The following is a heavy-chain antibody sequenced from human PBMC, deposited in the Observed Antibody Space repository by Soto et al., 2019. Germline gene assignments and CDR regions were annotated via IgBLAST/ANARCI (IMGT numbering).Heavy chain of an antibody. Sequence: EVQLVESGGGLVQPGRSLRLSCAASGFTFDDYAMHWVRQAPGKGLEWVTGISWNSGSIGYADSVKGRFTISRHNAKNSLYLQMNSLRAEDTALYYCAKDKTTVTTYDAFDIWGQGTMVTVSS. CDR1: GFTFDDYA. J-gene: IGHJ3*02. D-gene: IGHD4-17*01. CDR3: AKDKTTVTTYDAFDI. V-gene: IGHV3-9*01. CDR2: ISWNSGSI.